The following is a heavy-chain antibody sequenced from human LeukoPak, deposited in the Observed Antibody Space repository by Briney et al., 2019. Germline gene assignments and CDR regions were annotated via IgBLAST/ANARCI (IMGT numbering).Heavy chain of an antibody. V-gene: IGHV3-23*01. D-gene: IGHD6-13*01. J-gene: IGHJ4*02. Sequence: GGSLRLSCAASGFTFSSYAMSWVRQAPGKGLEWVSDISGSGGSTYYADSVKGRFTISRDNSKNTLYLQMNSLRAEDTAVYYCAKRGRRLWQQLDGFDYWGQGTLVTVSS. CDR3: AKRGRRLWQQLDGFDY. CDR1: GFTFSSYA. CDR2: ISGSGGST.